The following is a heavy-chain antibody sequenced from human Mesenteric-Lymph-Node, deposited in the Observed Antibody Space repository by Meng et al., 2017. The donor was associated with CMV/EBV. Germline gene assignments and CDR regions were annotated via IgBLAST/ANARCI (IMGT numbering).Heavy chain of an antibody. CDR3: ARGVVPAADTGNNY. Sequence: GESLKISCAASGFTFSSYWMHWVRQAPGKGLVWVSRINSDGSSTSYADSVKGRFTISRDNAKNTLYLQMNSLRSEDTAVYYCARGVVPAADTGNNYWGQGTLVTVSS. V-gene: IGHV3-74*01. CDR1: GFTFSSYW. J-gene: IGHJ4*02. D-gene: IGHD2-2*01. CDR2: INSDGSST.